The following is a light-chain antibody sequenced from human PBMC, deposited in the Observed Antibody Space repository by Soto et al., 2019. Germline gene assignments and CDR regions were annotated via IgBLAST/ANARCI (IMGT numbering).Light chain of an antibody. CDR3: QQHNSYPIT. CDR2: KAS. Sequence: IQMTQSPSTLSASIGDRVTITCRASQSISPWLAWYQQKPGTAPKLLIYKASILDSGVPSRFSGSGSGTEFSLTISRLQSDDFATYYCQQHNSYPITFGPGTKLDLK. V-gene: IGKV1-5*03. CDR1: QSISPW. J-gene: IGKJ3*01.